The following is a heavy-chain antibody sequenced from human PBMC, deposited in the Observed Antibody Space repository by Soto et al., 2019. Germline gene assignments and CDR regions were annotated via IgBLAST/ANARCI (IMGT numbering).Heavy chain of an antibody. D-gene: IGHD6-13*01. Sequence: ASVKVSCKASGYTFTGYYMHWVRQAPGQGLEWMGWINPNSGGTNYAQKFQGWVTMTRDTSISTAYMELSRLRSDDTAVYYCAREEFSSSWYGLYYYGMDVWGQGTTVTVSS. CDR2: INPNSGGT. CDR3: AREEFSSSWYGLYYYGMDV. J-gene: IGHJ6*02. V-gene: IGHV1-2*04. CDR1: GYTFTGYY.